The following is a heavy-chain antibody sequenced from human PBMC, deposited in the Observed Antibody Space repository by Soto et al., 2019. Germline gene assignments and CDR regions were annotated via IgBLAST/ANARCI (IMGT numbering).Heavy chain of an antibody. Sequence: SCKASGGTFSSYAISWVRQAPGQGLEWMGGIIPIFGTANYAQKFQGRVTITADESTSTAYMELSSLRSEDTAVYYCARGRYYDSSGYYYGNWFDPWGQGTLVTVSS. CDR3: ARGRYYDSSGYYYGNWFDP. V-gene: IGHV1-69*01. J-gene: IGHJ5*02. CDR1: GGTFSSYA. CDR2: IIPIFGTA. D-gene: IGHD3-22*01.